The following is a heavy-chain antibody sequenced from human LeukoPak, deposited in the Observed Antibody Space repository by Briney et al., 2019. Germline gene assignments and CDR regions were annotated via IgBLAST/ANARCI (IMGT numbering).Heavy chain of an antibody. Sequence: SETLSLTCAVSGGSFSGYYWSWIRHPPGKGLEWIGEINHSGSTNYNPSLKSRVTISVDTSKNQFSLKLSSVTAADTAVYYCARARNIVVVPAAKGVRRYYFDYWGQGTLVTVSS. CDR1: GGSFSGYY. CDR2: INHSGST. J-gene: IGHJ4*02. V-gene: IGHV4-34*01. D-gene: IGHD2-2*01. CDR3: ARARNIVVVPAAKGVRRYYFDY.